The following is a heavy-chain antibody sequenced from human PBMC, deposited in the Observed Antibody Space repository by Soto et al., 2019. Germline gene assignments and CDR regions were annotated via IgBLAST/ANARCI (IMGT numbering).Heavy chain of an antibody. V-gene: IGHV1-18*01. J-gene: IGHJ4*02. CDR3: ARCGAWNCASDY. CDR1: GYTFTSSG. CDR2: ISTYNGNT. D-gene: IGHD1-7*01. Sequence: GASVKVSCKASGYTFTSSGITWVRQAPGQGLEWMGWISTYNGNTNYAQNFQGRVTMTTDTSTSTAYMELRSLRSDDTAVYYCARCGAWNCASDYWGQGTLVTVSS.